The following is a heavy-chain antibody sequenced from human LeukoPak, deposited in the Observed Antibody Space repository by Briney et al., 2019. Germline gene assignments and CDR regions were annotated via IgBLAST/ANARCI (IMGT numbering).Heavy chain of an antibody. CDR1: GGTFSSYA. J-gene: IGHJ4*02. V-gene: IGHV1-69*05. D-gene: IGHD6-19*01. CDR3: ARKGIAVAGLDY. CDR2: IIPIFGTA. Sequence: SVKVSCKASGGTFSSYAISWVRQAPGQGLEWMGGIIPIFGTANYAQKFQGRVTMTRDMSTSTVYMELSSLRAEDTAVYYCARKGIAVAGLDYWGQGTLVTVSS.